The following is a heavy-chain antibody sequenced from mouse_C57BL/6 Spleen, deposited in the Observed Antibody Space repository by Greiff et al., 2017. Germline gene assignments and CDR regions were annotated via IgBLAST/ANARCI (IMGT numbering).Heavy chain of an antibody. D-gene: IGHD1-1*01. CDR3: TRITTVVDWYFDV. CDR2: IYPGNSDT. CDR1: GYTFTSYW. V-gene: IGHV1-5*01. J-gene: IGHJ1*03. Sequence: VQLQQSGTVLARPGASVKMSCKTSGYTFTSYWMHWVKQRPGQGLEWIGAIYPGNSDTSYNQKFKGKAKLTAVTSASTAYMELSSLTNEDSAVYYGTRITTVVDWYFDVWGTGTTVTVSS.